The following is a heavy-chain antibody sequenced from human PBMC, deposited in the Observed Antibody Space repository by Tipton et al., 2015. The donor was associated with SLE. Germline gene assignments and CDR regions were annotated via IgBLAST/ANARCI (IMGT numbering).Heavy chain of an antibody. CDR1: GFTFYRNA. CDR2: INHSGST. Sequence: LRLSCAASGFTFYRNAMNWVRQAPGKGLEWIGEINHSGSTNYNPSLKSRLTISVDTSKNQFSLKLSSVTAADTAVYYCAKCRDGYNYVFDYWGQGTLVTVSS. CDR3: AKCRDGYNYVFDY. V-gene: IGHV4-34*08. D-gene: IGHD5-24*01. J-gene: IGHJ4*02.